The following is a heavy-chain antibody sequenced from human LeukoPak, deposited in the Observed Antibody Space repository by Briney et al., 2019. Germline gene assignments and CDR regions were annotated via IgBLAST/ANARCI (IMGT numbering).Heavy chain of an antibody. V-gene: IGHV1-18*01. CDR1: GYTFTSYG. Sequence: ASVKVSCKASGYTFTSYGSSWVRQAPGQGLEWMGWISAYNGNTNYAQKLQGRVTMTTDTSTSTAYMELRSLRSDDTAVYYCARDMGYYYDSSGYTRRWAFDIWGQGTMVTVSS. CDR2: ISAYNGNT. J-gene: IGHJ3*02. CDR3: ARDMGYYYDSSGYTRRWAFDI. D-gene: IGHD3-22*01.